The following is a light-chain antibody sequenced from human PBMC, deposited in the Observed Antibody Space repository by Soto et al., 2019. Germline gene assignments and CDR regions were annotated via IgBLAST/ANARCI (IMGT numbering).Light chain of an antibody. CDR1: QDIDSW. CDR3: QQGSSFPWT. CDR2: AAS. V-gene: IGKV1-12*01. Sequence: DIQMTQSPSSVSASVGDSVTITCRASQDIDSWLAWYQQKPGKAPNLLIYAASSLQSGVPSRFSGSGSGTDFPFTISSLQPEDFGIYYCQQGSSFPWTFGQGTKVEIK. J-gene: IGKJ1*01.